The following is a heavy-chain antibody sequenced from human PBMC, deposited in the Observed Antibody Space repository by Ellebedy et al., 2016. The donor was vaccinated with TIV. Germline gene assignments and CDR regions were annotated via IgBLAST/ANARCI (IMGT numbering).Heavy chain of an antibody. V-gene: IGHV4-34*01. D-gene: IGHD2-2*02. CDR3: AREGESGCSSTSCYSDY. CDR1: GGSFSGYY. Sequence: SETLSLXXAVYGGSFSGYYWSWIRQSPGKGLEWIGSIYYSGSTYYNPSLKSRVTISVDTSKNQFSLKLSSVTAADTAVYYCAREGESGCSSTSCYSDYWGQGTLVTVSS. J-gene: IGHJ4*02. CDR2: IYYSGST.